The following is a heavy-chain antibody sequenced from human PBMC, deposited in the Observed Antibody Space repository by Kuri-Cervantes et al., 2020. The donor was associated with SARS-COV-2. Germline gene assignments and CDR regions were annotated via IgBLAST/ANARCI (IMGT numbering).Heavy chain of an antibody. D-gene: IGHD6-19*01. CDR3: ARGQWLVKYYFDY. Sequence: ASVKVSCKASGYTFTSYYMHWVRQAPGQGLEWMGIINPSGGSTSYAQKFQGRVTITRDTSASTAYMELSSLRYGDTAVYYCARGQWLVKYYFDYWAQGTLVTVSS. CDR2: INPSGGST. CDR1: GYTFTSYY. V-gene: IGHV1-46*01. J-gene: IGHJ4*02.